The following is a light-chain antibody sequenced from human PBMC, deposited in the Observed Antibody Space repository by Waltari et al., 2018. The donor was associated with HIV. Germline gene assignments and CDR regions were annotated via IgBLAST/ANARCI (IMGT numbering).Light chain of an antibody. CDR3: CSYAGSSAFV. V-gene: IGLV2-23*02. CDR2: EVT. J-gene: IGLJ1*01. CDR1: SSDVGTYNL. Sequence: QSALTQPASVSGSPGQSITISCTGTSSDVGTYNLVSWYQHHPGKAPKLMIFEVTKRPSGVSHRFSGSKSGNTASLTISGLQADDEADYYCCSYAGSSAFVFGTGTKVTVL.